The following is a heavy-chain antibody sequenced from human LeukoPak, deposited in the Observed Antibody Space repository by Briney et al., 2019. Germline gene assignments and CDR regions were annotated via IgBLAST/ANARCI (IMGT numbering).Heavy chain of an antibody. V-gene: IGHV3-53*01. CDR3: ASLSSLDGPDY. CDR1: GFTVSSNY. Sequence: HPGGSLRLSCAASGFTVSSNYMSWVRQAPGKGLEWVSVIYSGGSTYYADSVKGRFTISRDNSKNTLYLQMNSLRAEDTAVYYCASLSSLDGPDYWGQGTLVTVSS. J-gene: IGHJ4*02. CDR2: IYSGGST. D-gene: IGHD3-16*02.